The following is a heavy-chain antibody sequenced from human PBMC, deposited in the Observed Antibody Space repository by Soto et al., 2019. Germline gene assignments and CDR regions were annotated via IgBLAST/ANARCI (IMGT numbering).Heavy chain of an antibody. CDR3: ARWITMVRGVILDAFDI. Sequence: ASVKVSSKDSGYTFTSYDINWVRQATGQGLEWMGWMNPNSGNTGYAQKFQGRVTMTRNTSISTAYMELSSLRSEDTAVYYCARWITMVRGVILDAFDIWGQGTMVTVSS. D-gene: IGHD3-10*01. CDR1: GYTFTSYD. J-gene: IGHJ3*02. V-gene: IGHV1-8*01. CDR2: MNPNSGNT.